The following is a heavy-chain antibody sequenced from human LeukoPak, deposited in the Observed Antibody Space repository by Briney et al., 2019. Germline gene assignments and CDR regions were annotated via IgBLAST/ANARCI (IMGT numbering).Heavy chain of an antibody. CDR3: ARVYDSSGYDAFDI. J-gene: IGHJ3*02. Sequence: SETLSLTCTVSGGSISSNYWSWIRQPPGKGLEWIENIYWSGSTNYNPSLKSRVTISLDTSKNQFSLKLSSVTAADTAVYYCARVYDSSGYDAFDIWGQGTMVTVSS. CDR2: IYWSGST. CDR1: GGSISSNY. V-gene: IGHV4-59*01. D-gene: IGHD3-22*01.